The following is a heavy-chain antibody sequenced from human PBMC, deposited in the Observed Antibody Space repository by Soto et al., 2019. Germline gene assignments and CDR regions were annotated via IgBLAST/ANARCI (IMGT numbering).Heavy chain of an antibody. Sequence: QVQLVESGGGVVQPGRSLRLSCAASGFTFSSYAMHWVRQAPGKGLEWVAVISYDGSNKYYADSVKGRFTISRDNSKNTLYLQMSSLRAEDTAVYYCARDLQQLADYYYYGMDVWGQGTTVTVSS. J-gene: IGHJ6*02. V-gene: IGHV3-30-3*01. D-gene: IGHD6-6*01. CDR2: ISYDGSNK. CDR1: GFTFSSYA. CDR3: ARDLQQLADYYYYGMDV.